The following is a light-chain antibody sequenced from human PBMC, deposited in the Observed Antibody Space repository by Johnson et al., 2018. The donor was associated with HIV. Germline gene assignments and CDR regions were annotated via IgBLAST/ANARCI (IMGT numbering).Light chain of an antibody. CDR1: TSNIGNNY. J-gene: IGLJ1*01. CDR2: DNN. Sequence: HSVLTQPPSVSAAPGQKVTISCSGSTSNIGNNYVSWYQQLPGTAPKLLIYDNNKRPSGIPDRFSGSKSGTSATLGITVLQTGDEADYYCGTWDSSLSAGGYVFGTGTKVTVL. V-gene: IGLV1-51*01. CDR3: GTWDSSLSAGGYV.